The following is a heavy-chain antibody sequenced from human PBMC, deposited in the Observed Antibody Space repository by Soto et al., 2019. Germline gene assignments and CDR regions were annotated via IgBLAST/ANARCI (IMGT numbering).Heavy chain of an antibody. V-gene: IGHV1-18*01. CDR1: GYTFTSYG. CDR3: AGDGGNSGSY. D-gene: IGHD1-26*01. J-gene: IGHJ4*02. Sequence: QVKLVQSGAEVKKPGASVKVSCKASGYTFTSYGISWVRQAPGQGLEWMGWISAYNGNTNYAQKLQGRVTMTTESAPGHGYMVLWERRSDDTAVYYCAGDGGNSGSYWGQGTLVTVSS. CDR2: ISAYNGNT.